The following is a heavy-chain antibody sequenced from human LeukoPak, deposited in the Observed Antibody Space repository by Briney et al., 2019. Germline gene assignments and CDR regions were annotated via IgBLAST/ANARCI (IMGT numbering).Heavy chain of an antibody. CDR3: ATGPYEGYCSGGSCYSGYYYMDV. J-gene: IGHJ6*03. Sequence: ASVKVSCKASGYTFTSYYMHWVREAPGQGLEWMGIINPSGGSTSYAQKFQGRVTMTRDTSISTAYMELSRLRSDDTAVYYCATGPYEGYCSGGSCYSGYYYMDVWGKGTTVTVSS. CDR1: GYTFTSYY. V-gene: IGHV1-46*01. D-gene: IGHD2-15*01. CDR2: INPSGGST.